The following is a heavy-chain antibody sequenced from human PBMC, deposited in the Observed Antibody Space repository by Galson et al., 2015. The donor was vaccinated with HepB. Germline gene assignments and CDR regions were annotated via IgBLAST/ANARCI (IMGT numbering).Heavy chain of an antibody. CDR3: TRNRAYYYYGMDV. CDR1: GFTFSGSA. V-gene: IGHV3-73*01. D-gene: IGHD1-26*01. J-gene: IGHJ6*02. Sequence: SLRLSCAASGFTFSGSAMHWVRQASGKGLEWVGRIRSKAISYATAYAASVRGRFTISRDDSKNTAYLQMNSLKTEDTAVYYCTRNRAYYYYGMDVWGQGTTVTVSS. CDR2: IRSKAISYAT.